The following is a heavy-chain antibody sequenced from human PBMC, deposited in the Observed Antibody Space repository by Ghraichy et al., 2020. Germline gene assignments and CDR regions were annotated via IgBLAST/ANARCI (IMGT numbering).Heavy chain of an antibody. Sequence: GGSLRLSCVGSGFTLSSYNMNWVRQTPGKGLEWVSYISRTSRFLSYRDSVKGRFTVSRDNAQNSLSLQMNSLRGEDTAVYYCARASSVVRFYYYDGMDVWGQGTTVTVSS. V-gene: IGHV3-48*01. J-gene: IGHJ6*02. CDR1: GFTLSSYN. CDR3: ARASSVVRFYYYDGMDV. D-gene: IGHD2-21*01. CDR2: ISRTSRFL.